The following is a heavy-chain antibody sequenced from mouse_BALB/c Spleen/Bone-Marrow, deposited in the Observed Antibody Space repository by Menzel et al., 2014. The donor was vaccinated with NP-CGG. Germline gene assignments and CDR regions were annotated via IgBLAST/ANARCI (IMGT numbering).Heavy chain of an antibody. CDR1: GFTFSSYG. V-gene: IGHV5-6-3*01. Sequence: DVKLVESGGGLVQPGGSLKLSCAASGFTFSSYGMSWVRQTPDKRLELVATINSNGGSTYYPDSVKGRFTISRDTAKNILYLQMSSLKSEETAMYYCVRGNYGNYVDYSDFWGQGTTLTVSS. CDR2: INSNGGST. CDR3: VRGNYGNYVDYSDF. D-gene: IGHD2-1*01. J-gene: IGHJ2*01.